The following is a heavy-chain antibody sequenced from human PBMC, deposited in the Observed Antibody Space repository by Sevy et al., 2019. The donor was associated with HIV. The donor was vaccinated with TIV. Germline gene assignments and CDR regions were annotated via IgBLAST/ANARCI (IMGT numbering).Heavy chain of an antibody. J-gene: IGHJ5*02. Sequence: GGSLRLSCAASGFNFTVYRMTWGRQAPGKGLEWVAEIMPDEREKNYVDSVKGRFTISRDNAKKSLYLQMNSLRVEDTAVYYCVKGGWFDNWGQGTLVTVSS. CDR3: VKGGWFDN. CDR2: IMPDEREK. D-gene: IGHD2-15*01. CDR1: GFNFTVYR. V-gene: IGHV3-7*01.